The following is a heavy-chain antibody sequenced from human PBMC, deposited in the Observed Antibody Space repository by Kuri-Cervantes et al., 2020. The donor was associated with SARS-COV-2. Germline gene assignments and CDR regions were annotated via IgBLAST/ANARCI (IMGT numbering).Heavy chain of an antibody. V-gene: IGHV1-69*04. J-gene: IGHJ4*02. D-gene: IGHD5-18*01. CDR1: GGTFSSYA. Sequence: SVKVSCKASGGTFSSYAISWVRQAPGQGPEWMGRIIPILGTANYAQKFQGRVTMTEDTSTDTAYMELSSLRSEDTAVYYCATAGTTAMALFDYWGQGTLVTVSS. CDR2: IIPILGTA. CDR3: ATAGTTAMALFDY.